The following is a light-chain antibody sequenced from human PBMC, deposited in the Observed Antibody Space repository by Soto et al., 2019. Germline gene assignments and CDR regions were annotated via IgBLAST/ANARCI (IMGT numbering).Light chain of an antibody. Sequence: EIVMTQSPATLSVSPGERATLSCMASQSVSSNLAWYQQKPGQAPRLLIYGASTRATGIPARFSGSGSGTELTLTISSLQSDDFAFYYCQQYNNWPPLTFGQGTKVEIK. J-gene: IGKJ1*01. V-gene: IGKV3-15*01. CDR2: GAS. CDR3: QQYNNWPPLT. CDR1: QSVSSN.